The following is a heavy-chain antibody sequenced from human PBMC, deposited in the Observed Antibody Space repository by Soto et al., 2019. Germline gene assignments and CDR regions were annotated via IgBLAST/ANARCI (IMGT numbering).Heavy chain of an antibody. Sequence: QVQLVQSGAEVKKPGASVKVSCKASGYTFTSYGISWVRQAPGQGLEWMGWISAYNGNTNYAQKLQGRVTMTTDTSTSKAYMPLRNLRSDDTPLDYCARELITRIVGPGNRALDIWGQGTMVTVSP. CDR2: ISAYNGNT. D-gene: IGHD3-22*01. CDR1: GYTFTSYG. J-gene: IGHJ3*02. CDR3: ARELITRIVGPGNRALDI. V-gene: IGHV1-18*01.